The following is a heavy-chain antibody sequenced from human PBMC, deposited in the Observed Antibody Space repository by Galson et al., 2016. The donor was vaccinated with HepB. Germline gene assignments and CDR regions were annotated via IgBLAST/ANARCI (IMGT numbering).Heavy chain of an antibody. D-gene: IGHD6-19*01. J-gene: IGHJ5*02. CDR3: ARGGLLGIAVAGTWFDP. CDR1: GYTFSSRY. CDR2: XXPSXGST. Sequence: SCKASGYTFSSRYIHXVRQAPXQGXXXMGXXXPSXGSTKYALKXQGRVTMTRDTSTSTVYMELSSLRSEDTAVYYCARGGLLGIAVAGTWFDPWGPGTLVTVSS. V-gene: IGHV1-46*04.